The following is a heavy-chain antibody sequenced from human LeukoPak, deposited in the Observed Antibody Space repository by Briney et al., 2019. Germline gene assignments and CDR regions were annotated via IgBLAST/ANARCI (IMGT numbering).Heavy chain of an antibody. J-gene: IGHJ4*02. D-gene: IGHD6-13*01. CDR2: IYYSGST. V-gene: IGHV4-39*07. CDR1: GGSISSSSYY. CDR3: ARDTEITSASGTI. Sequence: PSETLSLTCTVSGGSISSSSYYWGWIRQPPRKRLEWIGSIYYSGSTYYNPSLKSRVTISVDTSKKQFSLKLSSVTAADTAVYYCARDTEITSASGTIWGQGTLVTVSS.